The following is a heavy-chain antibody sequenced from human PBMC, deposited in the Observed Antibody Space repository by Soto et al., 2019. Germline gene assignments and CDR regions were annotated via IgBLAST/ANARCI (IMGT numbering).Heavy chain of an antibody. D-gene: IGHD3-22*01. CDR3: VRDYDYDTSRNDAFDI. CDR1: GGSISSGDYY. Sequence: QVQLQESGPGLVKPSQTLSLTCTVSGGSISSGDYYWSWIRHPPGKGLEWIGYIYSSGSTYYNPSLRSRVTISADTSKNQFSLRLSSVTAADTAVYYCVRDYDYDTSRNDAFDIWGQGTMVTVSS. V-gene: IGHV4-31*03. J-gene: IGHJ3*02. CDR2: IYSSGST.